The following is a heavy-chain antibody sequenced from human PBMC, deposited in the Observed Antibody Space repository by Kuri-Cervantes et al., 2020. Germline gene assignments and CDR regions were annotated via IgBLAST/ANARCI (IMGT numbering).Heavy chain of an antibody. CDR1: GFTFSSYA. CDR2: ISGSGGST. V-gene: IGHV3-23*01. J-gene: IGHJ4*02. D-gene: IGHD3-9*01. CDR3: AKGERYYDILTGYYPTPTFDY. Sequence: GGSLRLSCAASGFTFSSYAMSWVRQAPGKGLEWVSAISGSGGSTYYADSVKGRFTISRDNSKNTLYLQMNSLRAEDTAVYYCAKGERYYDILTGYYPTPTFDYWGQGTLVTVSS.